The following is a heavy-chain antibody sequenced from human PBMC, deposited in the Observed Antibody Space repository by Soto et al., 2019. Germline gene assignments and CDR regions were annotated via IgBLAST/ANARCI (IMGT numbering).Heavy chain of an antibody. CDR3: ARSRVRGGYYFDY. V-gene: IGHV1-3*04. J-gene: IGHJ4*02. CDR1: GYTFTTYA. D-gene: IGHD3-16*01. CDR2: INTGNGNT. Sequence: QVQVVQSGAEVKKPGASVKVSCKASGYTFTTYAIHWVRQAPGQSLEWMGWINTGNGNTYYSQKMQARVTITRDTSANTAYMELSRLRSEDTAVYYCARSRVRGGYYFDYWGQGALVTVSS.